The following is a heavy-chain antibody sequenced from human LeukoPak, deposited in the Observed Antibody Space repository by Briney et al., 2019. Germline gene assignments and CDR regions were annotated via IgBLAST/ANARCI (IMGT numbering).Heavy chain of an antibody. J-gene: IGHJ4*02. CDR3: AIVAPYLYDASGSYRTGF. CDR2: MNPNGDNT. D-gene: IGHD3-22*01. Sequence: GASVKVSCKTSGNTFTDYDIIWVRQATGQGLEWMRWMNPNGDNTGYAEKFQGRVTMTRTTNTVYMELNSLTSDDTAVYYCAIVAPYLYDASGSYRTGFWGQGTLVIVSS. CDR1: GNTFTDYD. V-gene: IGHV1-8*01.